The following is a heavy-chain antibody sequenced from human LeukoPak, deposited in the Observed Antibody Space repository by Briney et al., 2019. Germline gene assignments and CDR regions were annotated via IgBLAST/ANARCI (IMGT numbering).Heavy chain of an antibody. J-gene: IGHJ4*02. CDR2: VSPSGDIT. D-gene: IGHD5-12*01. V-gene: IGHV3-23*01. Sequence: GGSLRLSCAASGFTVSTTYMNWVRQAPGKGLEWVSGVSPSGDITYYADSVKGRFTISRDNSKNTVYLQMNNVRAEDTAVYYCAKDGAWLRFDDWGQGTLVTVSS. CDR1: GFTVSTTY. CDR3: AKDGAWLRFDD.